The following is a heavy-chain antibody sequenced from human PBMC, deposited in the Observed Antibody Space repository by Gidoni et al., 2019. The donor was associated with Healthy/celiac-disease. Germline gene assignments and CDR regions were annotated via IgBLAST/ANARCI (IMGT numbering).Heavy chain of an antibody. Sequence: EVQLVESGGGLVKPGGSLRLSCAASGFTFSSYSMNWVRQAPGKGLECVSSISSSSSYIYDADSVKGRCTISRDNAKNALYLQINSLRAEDTAVYYCARDQRGYDFDYWGQGTLVTVSS. CDR2: ISSSSSYI. D-gene: IGHD5-12*01. J-gene: IGHJ4*02. CDR3: ARDQRGYDFDY. CDR1: GFTFSSYS. V-gene: IGHV3-21*01.